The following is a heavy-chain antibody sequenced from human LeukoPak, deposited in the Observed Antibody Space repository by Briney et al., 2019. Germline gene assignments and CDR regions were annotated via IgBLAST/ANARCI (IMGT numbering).Heavy chain of an antibody. J-gene: IGHJ4*02. V-gene: IGHV4-39*07. Sequence: TSETLSLTCKVSGGSISSRTYYWSWVRQPPGKGLEWIGSISYTGDTFYNPSLESRVTISVDTSKNQFSLKLSSVTAADTAVYYCARRPRPRGLTGYYRTYYFDYWGQGTLVTVSS. CDR2: ISYTGDT. CDR1: GGSISSRTYY. D-gene: IGHD3-9*01. CDR3: ARRPRPRGLTGYYRTYYFDY.